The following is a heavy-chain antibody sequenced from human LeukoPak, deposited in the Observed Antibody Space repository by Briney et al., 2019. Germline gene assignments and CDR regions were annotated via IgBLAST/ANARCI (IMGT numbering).Heavy chain of an antibody. CDR1: GGSFSGYY. D-gene: IGHD2-15*01. CDR3: ARKGYYCYYYGMDV. Sequence: KPSETLTLPCAVYGGSFSGYYWSWIRQPPGKGLEWIGEINHSGGTNYNPSLKSRFTISVDTSKNQFSLKLSSVTAADTAVYYCARKGYYCYYYGMDVWGQGTTVTVSS. J-gene: IGHJ6*02. V-gene: IGHV4-34*01. CDR2: INHSGGT.